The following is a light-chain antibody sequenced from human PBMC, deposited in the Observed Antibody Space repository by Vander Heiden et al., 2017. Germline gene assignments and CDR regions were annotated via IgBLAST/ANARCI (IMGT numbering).Light chain of an antibody. V-gene: IGLV3-21*02. Sequence: SYVLTQPPSVSVAPGQTARITGGGNKIGSKSVHWYRQKPGQAPVLVVYDDSDRPSGIPERFSGSNSGNTATLTISRVEAGDEADYYCQAWDSSSDLYVFGTGTKVTVL. CDR1: KIGSKS. J-gene: IGLJ1*01. CDR2: DDS. CDR3: QAWDSSSDLYV.